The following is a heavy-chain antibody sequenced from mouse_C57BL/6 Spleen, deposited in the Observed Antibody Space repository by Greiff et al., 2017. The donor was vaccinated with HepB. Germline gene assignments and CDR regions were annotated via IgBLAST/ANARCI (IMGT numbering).Heavy chain of an antibody. CDR2: IYPSDSET. V-gene: IGHV1-61*01. J-gene: IGHJ2*01. D-gene: IGHD1-1*01. CDR1: GYTFTSYW. Sequence: QVQLQQPGAELVRPGSSVKLSCKASGYTFTSYWMDWVKQRPGQGLEWIGNIYPSDSETHYNQKFKDKATLTVDKSSSTAYMQLSSLTSEDSAVYYCAREDYGRGYWGQGTTLTVSS. CDR3: AREDYGRGY.